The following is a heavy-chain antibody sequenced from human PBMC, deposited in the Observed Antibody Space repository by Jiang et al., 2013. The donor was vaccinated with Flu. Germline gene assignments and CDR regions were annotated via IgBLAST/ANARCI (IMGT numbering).Heavy chain of an antibody. J-gene: IGHJ1*01. CDR3: ARHGLFVTSMLSLDT. CDR1: GGSFDGYY. V-gene: IGHV4-34*01. D-gene: IGHD3/OR15-3a*01. CDR2: INVLGVT. Sequence: LLKPSETLSLTCSVSGGSFDGYYWTWIRQSPGKGLEWIGEINVLGVTNYSPSLLSRVSLSIDTSKKQFSLNVTSLTAADTATYFCARHGLFVTSMLSLDTWGQGTPVTVS.